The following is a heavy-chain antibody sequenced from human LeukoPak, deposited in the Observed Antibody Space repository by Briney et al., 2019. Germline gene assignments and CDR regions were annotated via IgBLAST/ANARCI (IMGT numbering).Heavy chain of an antibody. Sequence: PGGSLRLSCAASGFTFSSYWMSWVRQAPGKGLEWVANIKQDGSEKYYVDSVKGRFTISRDNAKNSLYLQINSLRAEDTAVYYCARDQAYYYDSSGYYPFDYWGQGTLVTVSS. V-gene: IGHV3-7*01. J-gene: IGHJ4*02. D-gene: IGHD3-22*01. CDR3: ARDQAYYYDSSGYYPFDY. CDR1: GFTFSSYW. CDR2: IKQDGSEK.